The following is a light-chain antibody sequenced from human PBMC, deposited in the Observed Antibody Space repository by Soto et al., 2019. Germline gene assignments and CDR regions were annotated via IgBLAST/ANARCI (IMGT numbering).Light chain of an antibody. CDR2: GNS. J-gene: IGLJ2*01. CDR3: QSYDSSLSGVV. V-gene: IGLV1-40*01. Sequence: QSVLTQPPSVSGAPGQRVTISCTGSSSSIGAGYGVHWYQQLPGTAPKLLIYGNSNRPSGVPDRFSGSKSGTSASLAITGLQAEDEADYYCQSYDSSLSGVVFGGGTKVTVL. CDR1: SSSIGAGYG.